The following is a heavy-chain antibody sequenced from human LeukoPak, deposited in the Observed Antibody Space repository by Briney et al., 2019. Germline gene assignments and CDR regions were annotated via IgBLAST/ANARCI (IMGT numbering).Heavy chain of an antibody. CDR1: GFTFNNYA. Sequence: PGGSLRLSCVASGFTFNNYAMTWVRQAPGKGLEWVSAVSGRGDSTYYADSVKGRFTISRDNSKNTLYLQMNSLRAEDTAVYHCAKAPPAATNYYYGMDVWGQGTTVTVSS. CDR3: AKAPPAATNYYYGMDV. D-gene: IGHD2-15*01. J-gene: IGHJ6*02. V-gene: IGHV3-23*01. CDR2: VSGRGDST.